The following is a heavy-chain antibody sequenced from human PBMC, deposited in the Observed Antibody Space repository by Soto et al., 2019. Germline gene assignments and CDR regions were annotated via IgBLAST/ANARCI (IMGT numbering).Heavy chain of an antibody. V-gene: IGHV1-18*01. D-gene: IGHD2-15*01. J-gene: IGHJ3*02. Sequence: QVQLVQSGAEVKKPGASVKVSCKASGYTFTSYGISWVRQAPGQGLEWMGWISAYNGNTNYAQKLQGRVTMTTDTSTSTAYMELRSLRSDDTAVYYCARDIVVVVAARRGDAFDIWGQGTMVTVSS. CDR2: ISAYNGNT. CDR3: ARDIVVVVAARRGDAFDI. CDR1: GYTFTSYG.